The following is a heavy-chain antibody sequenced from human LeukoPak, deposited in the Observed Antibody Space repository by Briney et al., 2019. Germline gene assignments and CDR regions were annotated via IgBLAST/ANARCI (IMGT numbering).Heavy chain of an antibody. J-gene: IGHJ4*02. CDR2: INAGNGNT. V-gene: IGHV1-3*01. CDR1: GYSFTSYA. Sequence: ASVKVSCKASGYSFTSYAMHWVRQAPGQRLKWMGWINAGNGNTKYSQKFQGRVTITRDTSASTAYMELSSLRSEDTAVYYCARGGRRYFDYFDYWGQGTLVTVSS. D-gene: IGHD3-9*01. CDR3: ARGGRRYFDYFDY.